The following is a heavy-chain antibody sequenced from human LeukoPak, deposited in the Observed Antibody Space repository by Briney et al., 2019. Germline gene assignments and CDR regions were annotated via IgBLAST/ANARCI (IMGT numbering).Heavy chain of an antibody. D-gene: IGHD5-12*01. Sequence: GVSLRLSCAASGFTFSSYAMSWVRQAPGKRLECVSRITGSGDNTYYADSVEGRFTISRDNSKNMVYLQMNSLRVEDTAIYYCAKGYSDSTFFYWGQGTQVSVSS. CDR1: GFTFSSYA. CDR2: ITGSGDNT. V-gene: IGHV3-23*01. CDR3: AKGYSDSTFFY. J-gene: IGHJ4*02.